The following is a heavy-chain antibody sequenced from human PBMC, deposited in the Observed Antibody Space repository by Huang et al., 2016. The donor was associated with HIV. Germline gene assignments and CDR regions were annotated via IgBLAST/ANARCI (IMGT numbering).Heavy chain of an antibody. V-gene: IGHV3-48*01. J-gene: IGHJ4*02. D-gene: IGHD3-22*01. Sequence: EVQLVESGGALVQPGGSLKLSCVVSGFDFSKYSMNGVRQAPGKGLEWVSDISGNSRNIYYADSGKGRFTISRDNAKNAVFLQMRSLRAEDTALYYCARTEMEYYYGSSGYYPDYWGQGTQVTVSS. CDR3: ARTEMEYYYGSSGYYPDY. CDR2: ISGNSRNI. CDR1: GFDFSKYS.